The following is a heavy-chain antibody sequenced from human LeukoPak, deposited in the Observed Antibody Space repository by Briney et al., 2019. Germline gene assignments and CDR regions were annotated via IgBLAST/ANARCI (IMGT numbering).Heavy chain of an antibody. J-gene: IGHJ4*02. CDR2: INHSGST. Sequence: PSETLSLTCAVYGGSFSGYYWSWIRQPPGKGLEWIGEINHSGSTNYNPSLKSRVTISVDTSKNQFSLKLSSVTAADTAVYYCARGGNYYDSSGYSYYFDYWGQGTLVTVSS. CDR1: GGSFSGYY. V-gene: IGHV4-34*01. D-gene: IGHD3-22*01. CDR3: ARGGNYYDSSGYSYYFDY.